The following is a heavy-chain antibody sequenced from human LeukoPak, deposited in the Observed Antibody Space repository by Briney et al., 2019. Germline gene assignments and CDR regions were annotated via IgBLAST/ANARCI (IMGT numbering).Heavy chain of an antibody. D-gene: IGHD3-22*01. J-gene: IGHJ4*02. CDR3: ARRGSGYYYDSSGYYYQGERRNFDY. CDR1: GGSISSNSYY. CDR2: IYYSGST. Sequence: SETLSLTCTVSGGSISSNSYYWGWIRQPPGKGLEWIGSIYYSGSTYYNPSLKSRVTISVDTSKNQFSLKLSSVTAADTAVYYCARRGSGYYYDSSGYYYQGERRNFDYWGQGTLVTVSS. V-gene: IGHV4-39*01.